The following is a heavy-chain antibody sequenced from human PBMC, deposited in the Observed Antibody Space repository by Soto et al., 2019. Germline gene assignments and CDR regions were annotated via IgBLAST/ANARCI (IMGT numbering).Heavy chain of an antibody. CDR1: GYSFTSYW. CDR2: IDPSDSYT. V-gene: IGHV5-10-1*01. J-gene: IGHJ6*02. CDR3: ARLAMATRRGYYGMDV. Sequence: EVQLVQSGAEVKKPGESLRISCKGSGYSFTSYWISWVRQMPGKGLEWMGRIDPSDSYTNYSPSFQGHVTISADKSINTAYLQWSSLKASDTAMYYCARLAMATRRGYYGMDVWGQGTTVTVSS. D-gene: IGHD5-12*01.